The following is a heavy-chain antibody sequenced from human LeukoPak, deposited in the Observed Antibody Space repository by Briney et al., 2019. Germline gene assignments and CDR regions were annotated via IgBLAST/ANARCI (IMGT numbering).Heavy chain of an antibody. CDR3: ARPWYSSSEGADY. CDR1: GGSISSSSYY. V-gene: IGHV4-39*01. CDR2: IYYSGST. D-gene: IGHD6-13*01. Sequence: SETLSLTCTVSGGSISSSSYYWGWIRQPPGKGLEWIGSIYYSGSTYYNPSLKSRVTISVDTSKNQFSLKLSSVTAADTAVYYCARPWYSSSEGADYWAREPWSPSPQ. J-gene: IGHJ4*02.